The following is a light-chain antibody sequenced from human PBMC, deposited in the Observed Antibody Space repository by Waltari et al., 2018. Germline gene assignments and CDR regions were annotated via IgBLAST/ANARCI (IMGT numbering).Light chain of an antibody. CDR3: GSYTSSTTFV. Sequence: QSALTQPASVSGSPGQSLTISCTGTSSDIGYYDYVSWYQQHPSQAPQLMIFNDNKRPSGLSDRFSASKPGHTASLTISGLQAEDEGDYYCGSYTSSTTFVFGTGTTVTVL. J-gene: IGLJ1*01. CDR2: NDN. CDR1: SSDIGYYDY. V-gene: IGLV2-14*03.